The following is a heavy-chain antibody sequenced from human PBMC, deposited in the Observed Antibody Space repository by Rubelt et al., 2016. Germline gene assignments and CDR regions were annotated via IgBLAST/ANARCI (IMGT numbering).Heavy chain of an antibody. J-gene: IGHJ2*01. D-gene: IGHD1-14*01. Sequence: EVQLVESGGGLVKPGGSLRLSCAASGFIFSSYSMNWVRQAPGKGLEWVSSISSSSSYIYYADSLKGRVTISRDNAKNSLFLQMNSLRADDTAVYYCARDVDHPTLFDLWGRGTLVTVSS. CDR1: GFIFSSYS. V-gene: IGHV3-21*06. CDR2: ISSSSSYI. CDR3: ARDVDHPTLFDL.